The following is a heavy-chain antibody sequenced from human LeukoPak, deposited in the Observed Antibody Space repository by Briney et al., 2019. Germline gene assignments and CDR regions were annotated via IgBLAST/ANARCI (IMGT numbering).Heavy chain of an antibody. CDR2: ISGSGGST. Sequence: GGSLRPSCAASGFTFSSYAMSWVRQAPGKGLEWVSAISGSGGSTYYADSVKGRFTISRDNSKNTLYLQMNSLRAEDTAVYYCAKGSEYYDYVWGSYRYPNWFDPWGQGTLVTVSS. CDR3: AKGSEYYDYVWGSYRYPNWFDP. V-gene: IGHV3-23*01. CDR1: GFTFSSYA. J-gene: IGHJ5*02. D-gene: IGHD3-16*02.